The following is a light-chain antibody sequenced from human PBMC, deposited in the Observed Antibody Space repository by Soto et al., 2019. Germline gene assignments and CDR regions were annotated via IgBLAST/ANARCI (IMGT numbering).Light chain of an antibody. CDR1: SGDIGSYNR. CDR3: SSYSISTAYL. V-gene: IGLV2-14*01. Sequence: QSALTQPASVSGSPGQSITISCTGTSGDIGSYNRVSWYQQHPGKAPKLMVFEVNNRPSGVSYRFSGSKSGNTASLTISGLQAEDEADYFCSSYSISTAYLFGTGTKVTVL. J-gene: IGLJ1*01. CDR2: EVN.